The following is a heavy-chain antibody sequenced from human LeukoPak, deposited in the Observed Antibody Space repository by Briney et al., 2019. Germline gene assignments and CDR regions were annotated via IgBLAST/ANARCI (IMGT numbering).Heavy chain of an antibody. CDR3: ARDLGYADY. CDR1: GGSISSGGYH. V-gene: IGHV4-31*03. J-gene: IGHJ4*02. CDR2: IYYSGST. Sequence: SETLSLTCTVSGGSISSGGYHWSWIRQHPGKGLEWIGYIYYSGSTYYNPSLKSRVTISVDTSKNQFSLKLSSVTAADTAVYYCARDLGYADYWGQGTLVTVSS. D-gene: IGHD1-1*01.